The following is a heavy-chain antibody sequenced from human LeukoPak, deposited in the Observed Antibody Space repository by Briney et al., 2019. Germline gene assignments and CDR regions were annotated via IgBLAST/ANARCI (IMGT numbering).Heavy chain of an antibody. V-gene: IGHV4-34*01. J-gene: IGHJ1*01. CDR1: GGSFSGYY. Sequence: PSETLSLTCAVYGGSFSGYYWSWIRQPPGKGLEWIGEVNHSGSTNHNPSLKSRVTISVDTSKNQFSLKLSSVTAADTAVYYCLLLESGFQHWGQGTLVTVSS. CDR3: LLLESGFQH. D-gene: IGHD3-3*01. CDR2: VNHSGST.